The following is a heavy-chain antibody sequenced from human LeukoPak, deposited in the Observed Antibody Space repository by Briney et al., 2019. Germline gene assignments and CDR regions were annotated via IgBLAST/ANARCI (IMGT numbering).Heavy chain of an antibody. V-gene: IGHV4-59*12. CDR3: AKVPDSSGWSTEYFQH. CDR2: IYYSGST. CDR1: GGSISSYY. D-gene: IGHD6-19*01. J-gene: IGHJ1*01. Sequence: SETLSLTCTVSGGSISSYYWSWIRQPPGKGLEWIGSIYYSGSTYYNPSLKSRVTISIDTSKNQFSLKLNSVTAADTAVYYCAKVPDSSGWSTEYFQHWGQGTLVTVSS.